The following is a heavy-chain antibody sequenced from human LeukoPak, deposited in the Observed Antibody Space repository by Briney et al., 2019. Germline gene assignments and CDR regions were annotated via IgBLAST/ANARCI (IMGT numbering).Heavy chain of an antibody. CDR3: ARGYYYRT. CDR1: GGSVGSDNSY. J-gene: IGHJ4*02. D-gene: IGHD3-10*01. CDR2: IYADGSP. V-gene: IGHV4-61*09. Sequence: SETLSLTCTVSGGSVGSDNSYWIWIPQPAGKGLKWIGHIYADGSPTYNPPLKSRVTILVDTSKNQFSLRLSSMTAADTAVYYCARGYYYRTWGLGTLVTVSS.